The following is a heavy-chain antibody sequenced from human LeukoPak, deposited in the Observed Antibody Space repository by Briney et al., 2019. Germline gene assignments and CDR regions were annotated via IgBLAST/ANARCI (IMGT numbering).Heavy chain of an antibody. V-gene: IGHV1-18*01. CDR1: GYTFTSYG. CDR3: AREITIFGVEFDY. J-gene: IGHJ4*02. CDR2: ISAYNGNA. Sequence: ASVKVSCKASGYTFTSYGISWVRQAPGQGLEWMGWISAYNGNANYAQKLQGRVHMTTATSTSTAYMELRSLRSDDTAVYYCAREITIFGVEFDYWGQGTLVTVSS. D-gene: IGHD3-3*01.